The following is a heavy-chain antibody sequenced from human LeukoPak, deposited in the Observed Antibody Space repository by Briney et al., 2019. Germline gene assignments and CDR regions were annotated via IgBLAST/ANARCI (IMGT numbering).Heavy chain of an antibody. V-gene: IGHV4-34*01. CDR1: GGSFSGYY. Sequence: SSETLSLTCAVYGGSFSGYYWSWIRQPPGKGLEWIGEINHSGSTNYNPSLKSQVTISVDTSKNQFSLKLSSVTAADTAVYYCARGRLLRFHYYFDYWGQGTLVTVSS. D-gene: IGHD2/OR15-2a*01. J-gene: IGHJ4*02. CDR2: INHSGST. CDR3: ARGRLLRFHYYFDY.